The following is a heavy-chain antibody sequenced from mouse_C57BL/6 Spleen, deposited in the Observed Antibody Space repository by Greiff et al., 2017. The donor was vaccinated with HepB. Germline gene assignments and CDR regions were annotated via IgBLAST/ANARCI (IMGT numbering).Heavy chain of an antibody. J-gene: IGHJ1*03. D-gene: IGHD1-1*01. Sequence: QVQLQQSGAELVMPGASVKLSCKASGYTFTSYWMHWVKQRPGQGLEWIGEIDPSDSYTNYNQKFKGKSTLTVDKSSSTAYMQLSSLTSEDSAVYYCASYYGSSSSYWYFDVWGTGTTVTVSS. V-gene: IGHV1-69*01. CDR3: ASYYGSSSSYWYFDV. CDR1: GYTFTSYW. CDR2: IDPSDSYT.